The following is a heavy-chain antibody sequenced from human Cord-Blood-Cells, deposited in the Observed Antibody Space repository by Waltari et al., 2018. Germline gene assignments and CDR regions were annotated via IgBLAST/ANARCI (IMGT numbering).Heavy chain of an antibody. D-gene: IGHD3-3*01. CDR3: ARVVKYDFWSGYDAFDI. Sequence: QVQLVQSGAEVKKPGASVKVSCKASGYTFTSYAMHWVRQAPGQRLEWMGWINAGNGNTKYSQKFQGRVTITRDTSASTAYMELSSLRSEDTAVYYCARVVKYDFWSGYDAFDIWGQGTMVTVSS. CDR1: GYTFTSYA. V-gene: IGHV1-3*01. CDR2: INAGNGNT. J-gene: IGHJ3*02.